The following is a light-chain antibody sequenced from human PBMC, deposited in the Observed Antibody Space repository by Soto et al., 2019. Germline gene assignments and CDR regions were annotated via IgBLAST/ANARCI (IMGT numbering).Light chain of an antibody. CDR2: KAS. CDR1: QSITDW. V-gene: IGKV1-5*03. CDR3: QYWDDYSWT. J-gene: IGKJ1*01. Sequence: DIQMTQSPSTLSASVGDRVTITCRASQSITDWLAWYQQKPGKAPKFLIYKASNLEGGVPSRFRGSGSGTEFTLIISSVQPDDFATYYCQYWDDYSWTFGQGTKVEIK.